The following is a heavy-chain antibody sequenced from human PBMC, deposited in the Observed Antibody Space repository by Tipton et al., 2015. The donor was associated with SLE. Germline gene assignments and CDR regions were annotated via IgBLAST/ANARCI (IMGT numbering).Heavy chain of an antibody. Sequence: TLSLTCTVSGGSISSSSYYWGWIRQPPGMGLEWIGRIYYSGSTYYNPSLKSRVTIIIDTSKNQFSLKLSSVTAADTAVYYCVRDDGAGPYYYGMDVWGQGTTVTVSS. D-gene: IGHD3-16*01. CDR2: IYYSGST. CDR3: VRDDGAGPYYYGMDV. V-gene: IGHV4-39*07. CDR1: GGSISSSSYY. J-gene: IGHJ6*02.